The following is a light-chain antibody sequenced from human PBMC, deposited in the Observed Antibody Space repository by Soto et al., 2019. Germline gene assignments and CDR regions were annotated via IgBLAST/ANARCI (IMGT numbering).Light chain of an antibody. CDR1: QSISSW. J-gene: IGKJ1*01. CDR3: QQYNSYSPWT. V-gene: IGKV1-5*03. CDR2: KAS. Sequence: IQMTQSPSTLSASVGDRVTITCRASQSISSWLAWYQQKPGKAPKLLIYKASSLESGVPSRFSGSGSGTEFTLTISSLQPDDFATYYCQQYNSYSPWTFGQGTKV.